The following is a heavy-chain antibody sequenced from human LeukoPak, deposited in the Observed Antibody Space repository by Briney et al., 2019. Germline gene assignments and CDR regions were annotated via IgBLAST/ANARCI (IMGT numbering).Heavy chain of an antibody. CDR3: ARGPGIAAAGTNDY. V-gene: IGHV4-39*07. Sequence: SETLSLTCTVSGGSISSSSYYWGWIRQPPGKGLERIGSIYYSGSTNYNPSLKSRVTISVDTSKNQFSLKLSSVTAADTAVYYCARGPGIAAAGTNDYWGQGTLVTVSS. J-gene: IGHJ4*02. CDR1: GGSISSSSYY. D-gene: IGHD6-13*01. CDR2: IYYSGST.